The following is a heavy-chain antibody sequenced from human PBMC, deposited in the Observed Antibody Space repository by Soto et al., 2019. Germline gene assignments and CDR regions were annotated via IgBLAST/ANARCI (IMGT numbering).Heavy chain of an antibody. V-gene: IGHV4-59*01. D-gene: IGHD5-18*01. CDR2: IYSSGST. Sequence: SETLSLTCTVSGGSISNYYWSWIRQPPGKGLEWIGYIYSSGSTHYNPSLQSRVNISIDTSKNQVSLKVNSVTAAGTAVYYCARDHPHSYGVYYFDYWGQGTPVTVS. CDR1: GGSISNYY. J-gene: IGHJ4*02. CDR3: ARDHPHSYGVYYFDY.